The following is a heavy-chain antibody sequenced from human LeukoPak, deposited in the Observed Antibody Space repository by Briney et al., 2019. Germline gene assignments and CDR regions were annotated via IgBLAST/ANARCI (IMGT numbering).Heavy chain of an antibody. CDR2: VYPSDSDT. Sequence: GESLKTSCKGSGDSFTTYWIGWVRQMPGKGLEWMGIVYPSDSDTRISPSFQGQVTISADKSISTAYLQWSSLKASDTAMYYCARLPPGTDNWFDPWGQGTLVTVSS. CDR3: ARLPPGTDNWFDP. D-gene: IGHD1-1*01. CDR1: GDSFTTYW. J-gene: IGHJ5*02. V-gene: IGHV5-51*01.